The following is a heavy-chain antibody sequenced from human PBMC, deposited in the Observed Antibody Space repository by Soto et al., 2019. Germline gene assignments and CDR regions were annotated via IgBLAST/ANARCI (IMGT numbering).Heavy chain of an antibody. J-gene: IGHJ4*02. CDR3: VSWMSAHFDY. CDR1: EFTFGGLG. CDR2: ISRDEDNT. Sequence: GGSLRLSCAAPEFTFGGLGLSWVRQSPGRGLEWVSTISRDEDNTHYADSVNGRFTISKDRSTNTLHLHMASLRAADTAMYYCVSWMSAHFDYWGQGTLGTVS. D-gene: IGHD2-2*03. V-gene: IGHV3-23*01.